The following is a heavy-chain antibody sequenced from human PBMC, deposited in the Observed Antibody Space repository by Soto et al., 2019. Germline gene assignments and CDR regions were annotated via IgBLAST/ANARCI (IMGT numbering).Heavy chain of an antibody. CDR2: TYQSGSA. V-gene: IGHV4-30-2*06. J-gene: IGHJ6*02. Sequence: SETLSLTCTVSGGSITSCGYSWTWIRQSPGKGLEWIGYTYQSGSAYYNPSLKSRVTISVDRSKNQFSLNLTSVTAADTAVYYCARDYYGMDVWGQGTTVTVS. CDR3: ARDYYGMDV. CDR1: GGSITSCGYS.